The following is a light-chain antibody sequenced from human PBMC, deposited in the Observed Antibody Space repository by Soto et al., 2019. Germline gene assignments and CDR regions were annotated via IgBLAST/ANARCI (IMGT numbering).Light chain of an antibody. J-gene: IGKJ4*01. Sequence: DIQMTQSPSSLSASVGDRVTITCQESQDIRKYLNWYQQKPGKAHKTLIYAASSVQSGVQSRWSGGGSGTNFTVTSTSLEPEDFAIYYCKQNYSTPLTFGEGTKVDIK. CDR2: AAS. CDR1: QDIRKY. V-gene: IGKV1-39*01. CDR3: KQNYSTPLT.